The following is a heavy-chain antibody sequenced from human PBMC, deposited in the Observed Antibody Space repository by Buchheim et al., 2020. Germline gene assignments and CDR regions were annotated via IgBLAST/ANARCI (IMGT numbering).Heavy chain of an antibody. CDR3: AKDLRTMVRGVHYCYGMDV. V-gene: IGHV3-30*18. Sequence: QVQLVESGGGVVQPGRSLRLSCAASGFTFSSYGMHWVRQAPGKGLEWVAVISYDGSNKYYADSVKGRFTISRDNSKNTLYRQMNSLRAEDTAVYYCAKDLRTMVRGVHYCYGMDVWGQGTT. CDR2: ISYDGSNK. CDR1: GFTFSSYG. D-gene: IGHD3-10*01. J-gene: IGHJ6*02.